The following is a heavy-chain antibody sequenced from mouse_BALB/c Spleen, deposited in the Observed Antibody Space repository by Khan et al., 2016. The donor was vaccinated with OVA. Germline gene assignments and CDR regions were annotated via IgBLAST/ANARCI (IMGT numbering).Heavy chain of an antibody. CDR1: GYTFTNYG. J-gene: IGHJ4*01. D-gene: IGHD3-1*01. Sequence: QIQLVQSGPELKKPGETVKISCKASGYTFTNYGMNWAKQAPGKGLKWMGWINTYTGEPTYADDFKGRFAFYLETSASTAYLQINNLKNEDTATXFCARVGHSGTMDYWGQGTSVTVSS. CDR2: INTYTGEP. V-gene: IGHV9-3-1*01. CDR3: ARVGHSGTMDY.